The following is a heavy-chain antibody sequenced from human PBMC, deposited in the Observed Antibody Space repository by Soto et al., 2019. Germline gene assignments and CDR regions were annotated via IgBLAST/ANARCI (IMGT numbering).Heavy chain of an antibody. CDR1: GGSIINGNYS. CDR3: ASRFVDSATGYFDR. CDR2: IYHSGST. V-gene: IGHV4-30-2*01. D-gene: IGHD5-12*01. Sequence: LSLTCLVSGGSIINGNYSWTWIRQPPGKALEWIGYIYHSGSTYYNPSLRSRVTLSVDRSKNQFSLNMKSMTAADTAVYYCASRFVDSATGYFDRWGQGTLVTVSS. J-gene: IGHJ4*02.